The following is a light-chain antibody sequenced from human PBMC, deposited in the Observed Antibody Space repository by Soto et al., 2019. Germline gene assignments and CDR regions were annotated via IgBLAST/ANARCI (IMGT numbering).Light chain of an antibody. J-gene: IGKJ3*01. V-gene: IGKV3-20*01. CDR1: QSVSSSY. Sequence: EIVLTQSPGTLSLSPGERATLSCRASQSVSSSYLAWYQQKPGQAPRLLIYGASSRATGIPDRFRGSGSGTDFTLTISRLAPEDFAVYYCQQYGSSPFTFGTGTKVDIK. CDR3: QQYGSSPFT. CDR2: GAS.